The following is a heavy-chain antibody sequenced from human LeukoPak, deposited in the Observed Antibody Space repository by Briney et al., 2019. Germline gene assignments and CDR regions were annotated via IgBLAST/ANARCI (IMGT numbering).Heavy chain of an antibody. CDR1: GGSISSGSYY. D-gene: IGHD4-23*01. CDR2: IYTSGST. Sequence: KPSETLSLTCTVSGGSISSGSYYWSWIRQPAGKGLEWIGRIYTSGSTNYNPSLKSRVTISVDTSKNQFSLKLSSVTAADTAVYYCASSLDYGDNEFDYWGQGTLVTVSS. CDR3: ASSLDYGDNEFDY. J-gene: IGHJ4*02. V-gene: IGHV4-61*02.